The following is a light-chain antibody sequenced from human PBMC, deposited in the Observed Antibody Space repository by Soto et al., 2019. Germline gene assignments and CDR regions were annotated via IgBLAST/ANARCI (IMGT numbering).Light chain of an antibody. CDR2: DAS. Sequence: DSQMTQSPSSLSASAGDRVTITCQASQDINIYLNWFQQKPGKAPKLLIYDASNLETGVPSRFSGSGSGTDFTFTISGLQPEDIGTYYCQQYHNLPWTFGQGTKVEI. CDR1: QDINIY. CDR3: QQYHNLPWT. V-gene: IGKV1-33*01. J-gene: IGKJ1*01.